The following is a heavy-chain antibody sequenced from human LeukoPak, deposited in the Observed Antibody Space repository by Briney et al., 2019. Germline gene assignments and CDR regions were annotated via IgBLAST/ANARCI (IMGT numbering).Heavy chain of an antibody. CDR3: ARLTRMMDV. J-gene: IGHJ6*04. CDR1: GFTFSSYA. V-gene: IGHV3-23*01. D-gene: IGHD3-9*01. CDR2: ISGSGGST. Sequence: GGSLRLSCAASGFTFSSYAMSWVRQAPGKGLEWVSAISGSGGSTYYADSVKGRFTISKDNAKNSLYLQMNSLRAEDTAVYFCARLTRMMDVWGKGTTVTVSS.